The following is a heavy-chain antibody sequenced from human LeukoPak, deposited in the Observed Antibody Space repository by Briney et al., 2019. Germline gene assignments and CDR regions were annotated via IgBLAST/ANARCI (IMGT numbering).Heavy chain of an antibody. CDR3: ARVRGYYDFWSGSEEAFDI. CDR2: INSDGSST. Sequence: GGSLRLPCAASGFTFSSYWMHWVRQAPGKGLVWVSRINSDGSSTSYADSVKGRFTISRDNAKNTLYLQMNSLRAEDTAVYYCARVRGYYDFWSGSEEAFDIWGQGTMVTVSS. J-gene: IGHJ3*02. D-gene: IGHD3-3*01. V-gene: IGHV3-74*01. CDR1: GFTFSSYW.